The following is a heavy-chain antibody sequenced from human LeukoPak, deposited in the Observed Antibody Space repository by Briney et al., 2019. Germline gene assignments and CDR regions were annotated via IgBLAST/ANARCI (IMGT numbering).Heavy chain of an antibody. Sequence: ASVKVSCKASGYTFTGYYMHWVRQAPGQGLEWMGWINPNSGGTNYAQKFQGGVTMTRDTSISTAYMELSRLRSDDTAVYYCARDTLRYFDWLFGGGNYYGMDVWGQGTTVTVSS. CDR2: INPNSGGT. D-gene: IGHD3-9*01. J-gene: IGHJ6*02. CDR1: GYTFTGYY. V-gene: IGHV1-2*02. CDR3: ARDTLRYFDWLFGGGNYYGMDV.